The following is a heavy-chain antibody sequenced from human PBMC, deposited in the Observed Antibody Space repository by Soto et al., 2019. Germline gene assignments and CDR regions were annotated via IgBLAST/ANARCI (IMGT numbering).Heavy chain of an antibody. CDR1: GFTVSNNY. CDR2: VYSGGDT. J-gene: IGHJ6*03. D-gene: IGHD3-3*01. Sequence: VQLVESGGGLVQPGGSLRLSCAASGFTVSNNYMVWVRQAPGKGLEWVSIVYSGGDTFYADSVKGRFSLSRDYLKNTLDLQMNSRRAEDTAVYYCARDSRYYDPRSGDYYYYMDVWGKGTTVTVSS. CDR3: ARDSRYYDPRSGDYYYYMDV. V-gene: IGHV3-66*01.